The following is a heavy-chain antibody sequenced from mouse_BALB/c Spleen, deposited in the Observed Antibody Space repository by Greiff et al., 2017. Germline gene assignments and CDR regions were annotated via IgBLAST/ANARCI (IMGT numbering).Heavy chain of an antibody. V-gene: IGHV1-4*02. CDR1: GYTFTSYT. D-gene: IGHD1-2*01. CDR2: INPSSGYT. J-gene: IGHJ3*01. CDR3: AREGLRLRWFAY. Sequence: QVQLQQSAAELARPGASVKMSCKASGYTFTSYTMHWVKQRPGQGLEWIGYINPSSGYTEYNQKFKDKTTLTADKSSSTAYMQLSSLTSEDSAVYYCAREGLRLRWFAYWGQGTLVTVSA.